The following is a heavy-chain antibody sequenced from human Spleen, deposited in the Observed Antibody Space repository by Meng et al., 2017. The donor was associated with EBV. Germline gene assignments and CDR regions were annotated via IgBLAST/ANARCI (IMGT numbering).Heavy chain of an antibody. Sequence: VRLVESGVEVKNPGSSVRVSCKVAGGTFSNYATNWVRQAPGQGLEWMGGLIPMSGAANYAQKFQGRVTITADKSTSTAYMELSSLRSEDTAVYYCARDEGYSSGYWFDPWGQGTLVTVSS. D-gene: IGHD6-19*01. J-gene: IGHJ5*02. V-gene: IGHV1-69*06. CDR3: ARDEGYSSGYWFDP. CDR2: LIPMSGAA. CDR1: GGTFSNYA.